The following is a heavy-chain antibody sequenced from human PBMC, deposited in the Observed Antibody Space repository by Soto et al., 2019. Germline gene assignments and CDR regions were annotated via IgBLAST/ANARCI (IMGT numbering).Heavy chain of an antibody. V-gene: IGHV1-69*13. CDR3: ASKHHNYYDSSGYYYVEPYYYYYGMDV. D-gene: IGHD3-22*01. J-gene: IGHJ6*02. CDR2: IIPIFGTA. Sequence: ASVKVSCKASGGTFSSYAISWVRQAPGQGLEWMGGIIPIFGTANYAQKFQGRVTITADESTSTAYMELSSLRSEDTAVYYCASKHHNYYDSSGYYYVEPYYYYYGMDVWGQGTTVTVSS. CDR1: GGTFSSYA.